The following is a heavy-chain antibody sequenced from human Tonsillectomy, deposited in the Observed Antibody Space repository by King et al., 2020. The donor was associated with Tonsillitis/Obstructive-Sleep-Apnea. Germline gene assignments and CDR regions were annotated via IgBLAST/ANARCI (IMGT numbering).Heavy chain of an antibody. D-gene: IGHD3-3*01. V-gene: IGHV3-21*01. Sequence: VQLVESGGGLVKPGGTLRLSCAASELTFFGYSMRWVRQAPGKGLEWVSSVSSSSTYIYYADPGRGRFTISRDNSKNALFLQMNSLRADDTAVYYCARDSGTRDLEWSLGLNWFDPWGQGTLVTVSS. CDR3: ARDSGTRDLEWSLGLNWFDP. CDR1: ELTFFGYS. J-gene: IGHJ5*02. CDR2: VSSSSTYI.